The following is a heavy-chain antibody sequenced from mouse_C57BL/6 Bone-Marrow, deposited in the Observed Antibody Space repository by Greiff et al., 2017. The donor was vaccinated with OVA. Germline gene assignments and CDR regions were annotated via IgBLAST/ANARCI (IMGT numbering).Heavy chain of an antibody. CDR2: ISYSGST. CDR1: GYSITSAY. D-gene: IGHD1-3*01. V-gene: IGHV3-8*01. Sequence: EVQLQQSGPGLAKPSQTLSLTCSVTGYSITSAYWNWIRKFPGNKLEYMGYISYSGSTYYNQSLKSRISITRDTSKNQYYLQLNSVTTEDTATYYCARWGYMYYFDYWGQGTTLTVSS. CDR3: ARWGYMYYFDY. J-gene: IGHJ2*01.